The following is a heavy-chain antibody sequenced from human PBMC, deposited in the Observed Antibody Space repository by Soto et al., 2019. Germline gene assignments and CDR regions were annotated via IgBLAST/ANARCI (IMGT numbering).Heavy chain of an antibody. CDR1: GFTFSSYS. CDR2: ISSSSYI. CDR3: ARDRWYYDSTGGSYYYYYGMDV. J-gene: IGHJ6*02. Sequence: GGSLRLSCAASGFTFSSYSMAWVRQAPGKGLEWVSSISSSSYIYYADSVKGRFTISRDNAKNSLYLQMNSLRAEDTAVYYCARDRWYYDSTGGSYYYYYGMDVWGQGTTVTVS. V-gene: IGHV3-21*01. D-gene: IGHD3-22*01.